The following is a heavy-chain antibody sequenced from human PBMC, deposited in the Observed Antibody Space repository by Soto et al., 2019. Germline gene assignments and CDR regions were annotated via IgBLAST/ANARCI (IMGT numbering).Heavy chain of an antibody. CDR3: ARALFKYSSSSHYYYGMDV. J-gene: IGHJ6*02. V-gene: IGHV4-4*07. D-gene: IGHD6-6*01. CDR1: GGSISSYY. Sequence: QVQLQESGPGLVKPSETLSLTCTVSGGSISSYYWSWIRQPAGKGLEWIGRIYTSGSTNYNPSLKSRVTMSVDTSKNQFSLKLSSVTAADTAVYYCARALFKYSSSSHYYYGMDVWGQGTTVTVSS. CDR2: IYTSGST.